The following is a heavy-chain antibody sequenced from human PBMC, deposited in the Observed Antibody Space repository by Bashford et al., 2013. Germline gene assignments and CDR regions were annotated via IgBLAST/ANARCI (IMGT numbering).Heavy chain of an antibody. Sequence: SETLSLTCSVSGVSIKSGCDYWAWIRQPPGKGLEWIGTVYHSGSAHYNPSFKSRVTISVDTSKNQFSLKLSSVTAADTAVYYCARRISQSGFDPWGQGTLVTVSS. J-gene: IGHJ5*02. CDR3: ARRISQSGFDP. D-gene: IGHD2/OR15-2a*01. CDR1: GVSIKSGCDY. V-gene: IGHV4-39*07. CDR2: VYHSGSA.